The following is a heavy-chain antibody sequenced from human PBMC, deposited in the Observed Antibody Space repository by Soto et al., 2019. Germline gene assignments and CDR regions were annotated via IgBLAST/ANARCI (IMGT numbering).Heavy chain of an antibody. Sequence: GGSLRLSCAASGFTFSSYAMSWVRQAPGKGLEWVSAISGSGGSTYYADSVKGRFTISRDNSKNTLYLQMNSLRAEDTAVYYCAKAVGVEWRYSYYYYGMDVWGQGTTVTVSS. CDR2: ISGSGGST. D-gene: IGHD3-3*01. J-gene: IGHJ6*02. CDR3: AKAVGVEWRYSYYYYGMDV. CDR1: GFTFSSYA. V-gene: IGHV3-23*01.